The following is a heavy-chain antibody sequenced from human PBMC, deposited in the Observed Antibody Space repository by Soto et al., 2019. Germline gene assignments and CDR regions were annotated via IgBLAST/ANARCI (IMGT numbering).Heavy chain of an antibody. V-gene: IGHV4-59*01. CDR3: ARVGGDDFGDSGGFDY. D-gene: IGHD4-17*01. CDR1: GGSIRDYF. J-gene: IGHJ4*02. Sequence: QVQLQESGPGLVTPSETLSLTCTVSGGSIRDYFWTWIRQPPGKGLEWIGYIYYSGRTNYNPSLPSRVSISVDTSKNHFSLQLRSVTAADTAVYYCARVGGDDFGDSGGFDYWGQGTLVTVSA. CDR2: IYYSGRT.